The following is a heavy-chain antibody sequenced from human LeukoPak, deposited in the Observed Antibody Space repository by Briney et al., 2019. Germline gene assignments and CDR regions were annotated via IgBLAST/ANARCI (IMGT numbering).Heavy chain of an antibody. CDR1: GGSLSGYY. CDR2: FTHTGFT. J-gene: IGHJ4*02. Sequence: SETLSLTCAVYGGSLSGYYWSWIRQPPGKGLEWIGEFTHTGFTNYNPSLESRVVISVDTYNNHFSLKARSVAAADTAVYYCASRHIYSNYVDYWGQGTLVTVSS. V-gene: IGHV4-34*01. CDR3: ASRHIYSNYVDY. D-gene: IGHD4-11*01.